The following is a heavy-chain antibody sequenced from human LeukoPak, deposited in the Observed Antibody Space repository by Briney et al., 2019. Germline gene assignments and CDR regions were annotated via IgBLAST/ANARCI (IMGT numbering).Heavy chain of an antibody. CDR3: LRDFMGAGATTAFLHH. Sequence: PGGSLRLSCAASGFMFSDYSMNWVRQAPGKGLEWVSSISRRSRHLYYAGSVKGRFTISRDDAENSLYLQMNSLRADDMAVYYCLRDFMGAGATTAFLHHWGQGTLVSVSS. CDR1: GFMFSDYS. CDR2: ISRRSRHL. V-gene: IGHV3-21*01. D-gene: IGHD1/OR15-1a*01. J-gene: IGHJ1*01.